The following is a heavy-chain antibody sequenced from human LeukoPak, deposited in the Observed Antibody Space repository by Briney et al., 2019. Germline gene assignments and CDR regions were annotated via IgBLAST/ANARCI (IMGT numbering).Heavy chain of an antibody. J-gene: IGHJ4*02. CDR3: ARDPPYCSGGSCYSSNYFDY. CDR1: GYTFTSYG. Sequence: ASVKVSCKASGYTFTSYGISWVRQAPGQGLEWMGWISAYNGNTNYAQKLQGRVTMTTDTSTSTAHMELRSLRSEDTAVYYCARDPPYCSGGSCYSSNYFDYWGQGTLVTVSS. D-gene: IGHD2-15*01. V-gene: IGHV1-18*01. CDR2: ISAYNGNT.